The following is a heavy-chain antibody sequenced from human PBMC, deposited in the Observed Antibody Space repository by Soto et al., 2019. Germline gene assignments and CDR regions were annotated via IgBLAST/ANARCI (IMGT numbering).Heavy chain of an antibody. CDR2: IIPIFGTA. J-gene: IGHJ6*02. D-gene: IGHD3-22*01. CDR3: ARDHRITMIVVVPYYYYYGMDV. Sequence: ASVKVSCKASGCTFSSYAISCVRQAPGQVLEWMGGIIPIFGTANYAQKFQGRVTITADESTSTAYMELSSLRSEDTAVYYCARDHRITMIVVVPYYYYYGMDVWGQGTTVTVSS. CDR1: GCTFSSYA. V-gene: IGHV1-69*13.